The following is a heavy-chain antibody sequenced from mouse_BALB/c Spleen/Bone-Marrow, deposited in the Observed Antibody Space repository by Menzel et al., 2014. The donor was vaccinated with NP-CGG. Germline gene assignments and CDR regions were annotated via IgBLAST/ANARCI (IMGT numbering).Heavy chain of an antibody. CDR1: GFNIKDTY. V-gene: IGHV14-3*02. CDR3: ARDYGRTAWFFY. CDR2: IDPANGNT. J-gene: IGHJ3*01. Sequence: VQLQQSGAELVKPGASVKLSCTASGFNIKDTYMHWVKQRPEQDLEWIGRIDPANGNTKYDPKFQGKATITADTSSNTAYLQLSSLTSEDTAVYYCARDYGRTAWFFYWGQGTLVTVSS. D-gene: IGHD1-1*01.